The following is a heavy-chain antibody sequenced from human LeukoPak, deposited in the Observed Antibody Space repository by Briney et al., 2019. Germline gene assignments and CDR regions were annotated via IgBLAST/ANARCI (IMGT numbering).Heavy chain of an antibody. Sequence: SGPTLVNPTQTLTLTCTFSGFSLSTSGVGVGWIRQPPGKALEWLALIYWDDDKRYSPSLKSRLTITKDASKNQVVLTMTNMDPVDTATYYCAHRRDYGDYLDAFDIWGQGTMVTVSS. J-gene: IGHJ3*02. CDR2: IYWDDDK. CDR3: AHRRDYGDYLDAFDI. V-gene: IGHV2-5*02. CDR1: GFSLSTSGVG. D-gene: IGHD4-17*01.